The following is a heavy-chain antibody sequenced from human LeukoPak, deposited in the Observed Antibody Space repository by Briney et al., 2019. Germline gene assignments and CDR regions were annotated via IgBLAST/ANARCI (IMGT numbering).Heavy chain of an antibody. D-gene: IGHD6-13*01. CDR1: GFTFSSYG. CDR2: IWYDGSNK. V-gene: IGHV3-33*01. J-gene: IGHJ6*02. Sequence: GGSLRLSCAASGFTFSSYGMHWVRQAPGKGLEWVAVIWYDGSNKYYADSVKGRFTISRDNSKNTLYLQMNSLRAEDTAVYYCARVEAAAGTLDGYYGMDVWGQGTTVTVSS. CDR3: ARVEAAAGTLDGYYGMDV.